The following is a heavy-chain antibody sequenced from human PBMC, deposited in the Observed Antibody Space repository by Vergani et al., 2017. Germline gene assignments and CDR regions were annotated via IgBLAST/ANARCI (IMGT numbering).Heavy chain of an antibody. CDR2: ISYDGSNK. CDR3: ARDPGSLEYSSSSMDY. CDR1: GFIFSSYA. J-gene: IGHJ4*02. V-gene: IGHV3-30-3*01. Sequence: QVQLVESGGGVVQPGRSLRLSCAASGFIFSSYAMHWVRQAPGKGLEWVAVISYDGSNKYYADSVKGRFTISRDNSKNTLYLQMNSLRAEDTAVYYCARDPGSLEYSSSSMDYWGQGTLVTVSS. D-gene: IGHD6-6*01.